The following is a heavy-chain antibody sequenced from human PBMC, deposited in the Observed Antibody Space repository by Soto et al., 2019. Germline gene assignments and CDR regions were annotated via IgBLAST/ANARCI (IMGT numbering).Heavy chain of an antibody. V-gene: IGHV4-4*07. CDR2: IYTSGST. D-gene: IGHD1-26*01. Sequence: QVQLQESGPGLVKHSETLSLTCTVSGGSISSYYWSWIRQPAGKGLEWIGRIYTSGSTNYNPSLKRRITMSVDTSKNQFSLKLSYVTDADKAVYYCASVVGGTGYYGMDVWGQGTSVTVSS. CDR1: GGSISSYY. CDR3: ASVVGGTGYYGMDV. J-gene: IGHJ6*02.